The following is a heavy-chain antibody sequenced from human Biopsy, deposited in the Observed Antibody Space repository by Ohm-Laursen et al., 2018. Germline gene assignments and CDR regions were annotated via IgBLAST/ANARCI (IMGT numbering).Heavy chain of an antibody. D-gene: IGHD3/OR15-3a*01. CDR2: IDSDGSTT. CDR3: ASGPRGFRH. J-gene: IGHJ4*02. V-gene: IGHV3-74*01. CDR1: AFNFSSYW. Sequence: SLRLSCTPSAFNFSSYWMHRVRQVPGKGPAWVSRIDSDGSTTRYADAVQGRFRISRDNAKDALYLQMNSLRADDTAVYYCASGPRGFRHWGRGTLVTVSS.